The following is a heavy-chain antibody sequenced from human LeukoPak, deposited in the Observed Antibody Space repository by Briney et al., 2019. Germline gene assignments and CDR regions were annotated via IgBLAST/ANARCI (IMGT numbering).Heavy chain of an antibody. CDR2: IRYDGSNK. CDR1: GFTFSSYG. D-gene: IGHD6-13*01. V-gene: IGHV3-30*02. CDR3: AKDTLLYSSSWPFDY. J-gene: IGHJ4*02. Sequence: GGSLRLSCAASGFTFSSYGMHWVHQAPGKGLEWVAFIRYDGSNKYYADSVKGRFTISRDNSKNTLYLQMNSLRAEDTAVYYCAKDTLLYSSSWPFDYWGQGTLVTVSS.